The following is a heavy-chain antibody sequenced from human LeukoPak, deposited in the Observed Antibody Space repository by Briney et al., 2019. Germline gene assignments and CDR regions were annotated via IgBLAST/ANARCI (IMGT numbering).Heavy chain of an antibody. CDR1: GFTFSSSA. Sequence: QPGGSLRLSCAASGFTFSSSAMSWVRQAPGKGLEWVSGISGSGSSTYYTDSVKGRFTISRDNSKDTLYLQMNSLRPEDAAVYYCVMVYRWLGLFDDWGQRTLVTVSS. D-gene: IGHD2-8*01. V-gene: IGHV3-23*01. CDR3: VMVYRWLGLFDD. J-gene: IGHJ4*02. CDR2: ISGSGSST.